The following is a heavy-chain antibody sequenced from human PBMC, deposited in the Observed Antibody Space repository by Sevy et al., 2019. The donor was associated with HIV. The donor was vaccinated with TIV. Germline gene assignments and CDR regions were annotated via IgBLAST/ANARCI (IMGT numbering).Heavy chain of an antibody. CDR1: GFTFSNAW. CDR3: TTDVYSNPGGQYYYYGMDV. CDR2: IKSKTDGGTT. J-gene: IGHJ6*02. Sequence: GGSLRLSCAASGFTFSNAWMSWVRQAPGKGLEWVGRIKSKTDGGTTDYAAPVKGRFTISRDDSKNTLYLQMNSLKTEDTAVYYCTTDVYSNPGGQYYYYGMDVWGQGTTVTVSS. V-gene: IGHV3-15*01. D-gene: IGHD4-4*01.